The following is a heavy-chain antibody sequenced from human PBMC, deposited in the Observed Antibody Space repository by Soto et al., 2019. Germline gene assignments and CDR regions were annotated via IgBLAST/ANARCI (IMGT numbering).Heavy chain of an antibody. CDR2: MNPNSGNT. CDR1: GYTFTSYD. J-gene: IGHJ4*02. D-gene: IGHD3-3*01. CDR3: ARDIPYYDFWSGYSPRGFDY. Sequence: ASVKVSCKASGYTFTSYDINWVRQATGQGLEWMGWMNPNSGNTGYAQKFQGRVTMTRNTSISTAYMELSSLRSEDTAVYYCARDIPYYDFWSGYSPRGFDYWGQGTLVTVSS. V-gene: IGHV1-8*01.